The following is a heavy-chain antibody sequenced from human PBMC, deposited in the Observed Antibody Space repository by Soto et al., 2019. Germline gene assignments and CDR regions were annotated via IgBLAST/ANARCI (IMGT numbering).Heavy chain of an antibody. Sequence: PGGSLRLSCAASGFAFSSYAMHWVRQAPGKGLEWVAVISYDGSNKYYADSVKGRFTISRDNSKNTLYLQMNSLRAEDTAVYYCARKAAAEPTVSDYFDYWGQGTLVTVSS. CDR3: ARKAAAEPTVSDYFDY. J-gene: IGHJ4*02. CDR2: ISYDGSNK. V-gene: IGHV3-30-3*01. D-gene: IGHD6-13*01. CDR1: GFAFSSYA.